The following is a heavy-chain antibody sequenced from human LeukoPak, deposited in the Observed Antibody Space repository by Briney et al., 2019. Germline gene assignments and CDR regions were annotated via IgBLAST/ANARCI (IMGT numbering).Heavy chain of an antibody. CDR2: VFYNGST. Sequence: SETLSLACTVSGGSISDYFWSWIRQPPGKGLDWVGYVFYNGSTNYNPSLKSRVTISVDTSKNQFSLKLSSVTAADTAVYYCARWGSGWYYFDYWGQGTLVTVSS. V-gene: IGHV4-59*12. D-gene: IGHD6-19*01. CDR3: ARWGSGWYYFDY. CDR1: GGSISDYF. J-gene: IGHJ4*02.